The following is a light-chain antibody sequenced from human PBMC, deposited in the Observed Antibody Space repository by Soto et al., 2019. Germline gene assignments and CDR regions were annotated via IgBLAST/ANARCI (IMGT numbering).Light chain of an antibody. CDR1: SSNIGSNT. Sequence: QAVVTQPPSASGTPGQGVTISCSGSSSNIGSNTVNWYQQLPGTAPKLLIYSNNQRPSGVPDRFSGSKSGTSASLAISGLQSEDEADYYCAAWDDSLNGVIFGGGTKLTVL. CDR3: AAWDDSLNGVI. J-gene: IGLJ2*01. V-gene: IGLV1-44*01. CDR2: SNN.